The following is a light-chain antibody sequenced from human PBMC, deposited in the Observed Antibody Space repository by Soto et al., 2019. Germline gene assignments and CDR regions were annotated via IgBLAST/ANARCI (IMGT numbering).Light chain of an antibody. V-gene: IGKV1-16*02. CDR2: DAS. CDR3: QQYKTYPYT. CDR1: QGTSNF. Sequence: DIQMTQSPSSLSASVGDRVTITCRASQGTSNFLAWFQQRPGEAPKSLIYDASSLQSGVPSKFSGSGSGTDFTLTISSLEPEDFATYYCQQYKTYPYTFGQGTKLEIK. J-gene: IGKJ2*01.